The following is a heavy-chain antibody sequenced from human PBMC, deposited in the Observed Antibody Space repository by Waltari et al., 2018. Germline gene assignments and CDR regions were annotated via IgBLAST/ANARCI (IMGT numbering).Heavy chain of an antibody. Sequence: QVQLQESGPGLVKPSETLSLTCTVSGGSISGSYWGWIRQPPGKGLEWIGYIHSVGSTKYNPSFQSQITISVDTSKKQFSLKPTSVTAADTAVYYCAGLSLSMRATRGHFVYCGQGFLVTVSS. CDR3: AGLSLSMRATRGHFVY. D-gene: IGHD3-10*01. CDR1: GGSISGSY. J-gene: IGHJ4*02. V-gene: IGHV4-59*01. CDR2: IHSVGST.